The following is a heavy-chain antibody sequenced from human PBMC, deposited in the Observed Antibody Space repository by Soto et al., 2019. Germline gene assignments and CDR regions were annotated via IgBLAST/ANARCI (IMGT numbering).Heavy chain of an antibody. CDR3: AHTLSSADYVSWYFDL. J-gene: IGHJ2*01. CDR2: IYWNDDK. CDR1: GFALSTSGVG. D-gene: IGHD3-16*01. Sequence: QITLKESGPTLVKPTQPLTLTCTFSGFALSTSGVGVGWIRQSPGKALEWVALIYWNDDKRYSPSLKSRLTITKDTSKNQVVRTMTNMDPVDTATYYCAHTLSSADYVSWYFDLWGRGTLVTVSS. V-gene: IGHV2-5*01.